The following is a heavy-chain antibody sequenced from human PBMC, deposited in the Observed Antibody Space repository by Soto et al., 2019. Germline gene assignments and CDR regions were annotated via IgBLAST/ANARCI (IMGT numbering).Heavy chain of an antibody. CDR3: ARVGGYCSSTSCSGANSFDP. J-gene: IGHJ5*02. CDR2: IDPSDSYT. Sequence: GESLKISCKGSGYSFTSYWISWVRQMPGKGLEWMGRIDPSDSYTNYSPSFQGHVTISADKSISTAYLQWSSLKASDTAMYYCARVGGYCSSTSCSGANSFDPWGQGTLVTV. D-gene: IGHD2-2*01. V-gene: IGHV5-10-1*01. CDR1: GYSFTSYW.